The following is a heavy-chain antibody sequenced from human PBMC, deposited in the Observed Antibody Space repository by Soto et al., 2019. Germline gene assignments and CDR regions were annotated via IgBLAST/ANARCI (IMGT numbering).Heavy chain of an antibody. CDR1: GFTFSSYS. V-gene: IGHV3-21*06. J-gene: IGHJ4*02. D-gene: IGHD6-19*01. CDR3: ARDDGWLILDY. Sequence: TGGSLRLSCAASGFTFSSYSMNWVRQAPGKGLEWVAFITRSSSYIYYADSVRGRFTLSRDNAKNSLYLQMNSLRAEDTAIYYCARDDGWLILDYWGQGTLVTVSS. CDR2: ITRSSSYI.